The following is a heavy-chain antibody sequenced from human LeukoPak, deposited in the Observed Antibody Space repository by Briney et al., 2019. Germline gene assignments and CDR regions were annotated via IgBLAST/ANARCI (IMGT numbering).Heavy chain of an antibody. CDR1: SGSISSYY. Sequence: SETLSLTCTVSSGSISSYYWSWIRQPPGKGLEWIGYIYYSGSTNYNPSLKSRVTISVDTSKNQFSLKLSSVTAADTAVYYCARGIVATYGWFDPWGQGTLVTVSS. J-gene: IGHJ5*02. CDR2: IYYSGST. CDR3: ARGIVATYGWFDP. D-gene: IGHD5-12*01. V-gene: IGHV4-59*08.